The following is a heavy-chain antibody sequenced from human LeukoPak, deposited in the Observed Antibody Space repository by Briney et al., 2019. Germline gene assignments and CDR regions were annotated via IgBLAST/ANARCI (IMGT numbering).Heavy chain of an antibody. D-gene: IGHD5-12*01. CDR3: ARGLGYGY. Sequence: SETLSLTCAVYGGSFSGYHWSWIRQPPGKGLEWIGEINHSGSTNYNPSLKSRVTISVDTSKNQFSLKLSSVTAADTAVYYCARGLGYGYWGQGTLVTVSS. V-gene: IGHV4-34*01. CDR1: GGSFSGYH. CDR2: INHSGST. J-gene: IGHJ4*02.